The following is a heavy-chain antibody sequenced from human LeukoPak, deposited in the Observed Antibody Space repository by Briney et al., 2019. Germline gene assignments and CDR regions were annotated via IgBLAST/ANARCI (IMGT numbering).Heavy chain of an antibody. CDR2: ISSSGSTI. J-gene: IGHJ4*02. CDR3: ASGYQPLHFDY. D-gene: IGHD2-2*01. CDR1: GFTFSSYE. Sequence: PGGSLRLSCAASGFTFSSYEMNWVRQAPGKGLEWVSYISSSGSTIYYADSVKGRFTISRDNAKNSLYLQMNSLRAEDTAVCYCASGYQPLHFDYWGQGTLVTVSS. V-gene: IGHV3-48*03.